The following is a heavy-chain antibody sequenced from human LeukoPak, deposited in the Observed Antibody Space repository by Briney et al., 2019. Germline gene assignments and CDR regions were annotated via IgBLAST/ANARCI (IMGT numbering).Heavy chain of an antibody. CDR1: GYSFTSYW. Sequence: LGESLKISCKGSGYSFTSYWIGWVRQMPGKGLEWMGIIYPGDSDTRYSPSFQGQVTISADKSISTAYLQWSSLKASDTAMYYCARTTSSSWPYWYFDLWGRGTLVTVSS. J-gene: IGHJ2*01. V-gene: IGHV5-51*01. CDR2: IYPGDSDT. CDR3: ARTTSSSWPYWYFDL. D-gene: IGHD6-13*01.